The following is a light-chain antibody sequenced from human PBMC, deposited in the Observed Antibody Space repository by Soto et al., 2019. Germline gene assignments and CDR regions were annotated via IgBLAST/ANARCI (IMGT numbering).Light chain of an antibody. J-gene: IGKJ1*01. CDR2: DAS. V-gene: IGKV3-20*01. Sequence: EIVLTQSPGTLSLSPGERATLSCRASQSVSSNYLAWYQQKPGQAPRLLIYDASSRATGIPDRFSGSGSGTDFTLTISRLDPEDFAVYYCQQYGSSTWTFGQGTKV. CDR3: QQYGSSTWT. CDR1: QSVSSNY.